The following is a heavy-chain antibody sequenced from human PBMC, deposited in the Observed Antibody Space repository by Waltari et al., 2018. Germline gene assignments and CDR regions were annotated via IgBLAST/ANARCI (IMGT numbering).Heavy chain of an antibody. CDR3: ARDRGRGIYLDS. J-gene: IGHJ4*02. CDR2: IQRSGRT. CDR1: GESMSSGDW. V-gene: IGHV4-4*02. Sequence: QMQMQESGPGLVKPSETLSVTCTVSGESMSSGDWGSWVRQSPEKGLEWIGQIQRSGRTHYNPSFESRVRISVDPASNQFSLRMTSTTAADTAVYYGARDRGRGIYLDSWGRGTLVTVSA. D-gene: IGHD2-15*01.